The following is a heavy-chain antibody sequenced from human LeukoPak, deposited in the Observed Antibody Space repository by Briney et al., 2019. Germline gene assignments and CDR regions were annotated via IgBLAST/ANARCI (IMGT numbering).Heavy chain of an antibody. V-gene: IGHV1-2*02. D-gene: IGHD5-18*01. Sequence: ASVKVSCKASGYTFTGYYMHWVRQAPGQGLEWMGWINPNSGGTNYAQMFQGRVTMTRDTSISTAYMELSRLRSDDTAVYYCARDSAPGDTYGLLGIDSWGQGTLVTVSS. CDR2: INPNSGGT. CDR1: GYTFTGYY. CDR3: ARDSAPGDTYGLLGIDS. J-gene: IGHJ4*02.